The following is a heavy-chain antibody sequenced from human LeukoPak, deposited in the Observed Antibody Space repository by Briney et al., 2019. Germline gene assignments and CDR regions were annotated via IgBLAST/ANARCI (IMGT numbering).Heavy chain of an antibody. D-gene: IGHD2-2*01. CDR1: GFTFSIYG. J-gene: IGHJ1*01. CDR2: ISSSSSYI. V-gene: IGHV3-21*01. Sequence: PGGSLRLSCAASGFTFSIYGMHWVRQAPGKGLEWVSSISSSSSYIYYADSVRGRFTISRDNAKNSLYLQMNSLRAEDTAVYYCARDRCSTTSCYFQHWGQGTLVTVSS. CDR3: ARDRCSTTSCYFQH.